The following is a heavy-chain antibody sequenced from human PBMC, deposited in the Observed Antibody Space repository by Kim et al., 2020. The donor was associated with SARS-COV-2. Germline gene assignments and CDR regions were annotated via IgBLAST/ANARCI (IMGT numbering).Heavy chain of an antibody. Sequence: SETLSLTCAVYGGSFFGYYWTWIRQPPGKGLEWIGEINHSGGTNYKPSLNSRVTISVDTSKKQFSLKLTSVTAADTAVYYCARVEFTSAWTGRFDLWGRGTLVTVSS. CDR3: ARVEFTSAWTGRFDL. V-gene: IGHV4-34*01. CDR2: INHSGGT. J-gene: IGHJ2*01. D-gene: IGHD6-19*01. CDR1: GGSFFGYY.